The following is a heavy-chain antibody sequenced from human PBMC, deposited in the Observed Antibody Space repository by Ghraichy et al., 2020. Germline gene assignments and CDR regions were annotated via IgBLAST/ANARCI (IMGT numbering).Heavy chain of an antibody. D-gene: IGHD3-22*01. CDR3: ARHGEYYYDSSGSLNAFDM. J-gene: IGHJ3*02. Sequence: SETLSLTCTVSGGSISSGTYYWGWIRQPPGKGLDWIGSIFFSGGTHYNPSLKSRVTISVDTSRNQFSLKLSSVTAADTAVYFCARHGEYYYDSSGSLNAFDMWGQGTLVTVSS. V-gene: IGHV4-39*01. CDR2: IFFSGGT. CDR1: GGSISSGTYY.